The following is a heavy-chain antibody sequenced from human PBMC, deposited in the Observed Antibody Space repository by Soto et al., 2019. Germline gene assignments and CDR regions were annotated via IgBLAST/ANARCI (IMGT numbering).Heavy chain of an antibody. J-gene: IGHJ3*02. CDR1: GDSISRIDYY. D-gene: IGHD3-22*01. CDR2: IYFRGNT. Sequence: QVQLQESGPGLVKPSQTLSLTCSVSGDSISRIDYYWTWIRQHPEKALEWIGNIYFRGNTYYRPSLESRLTISVDTSKNQFSLKLSSVTAADTAVYYCAREGGSYDSGGYLIRGAFDIWGQGTMVTVSS. V-gene: IGHV4-31*03. CDR3: AREGGSYDSGGYLIRGAFDI.